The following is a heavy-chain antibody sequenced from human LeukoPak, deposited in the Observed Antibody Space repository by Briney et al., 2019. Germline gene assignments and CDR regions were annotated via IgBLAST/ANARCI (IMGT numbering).Heavy chain of an antibody. CDR3: ARVLLWFGELSPDY. V-gene: IGHV1-18*01. Sequence: ASVKVSCKASGYTFTSYGISWVRQAPGQGLEWMGWIGAYNGNTNYAQKLQGRVTMTTDTSTSTAYMELRSLRSDDTAVYYCARVLLWFGELSPDYWGQGTLVTVSS. CDR1: GYTFTSYG. J-gene: IGHJ4*02. CDR2: IGAYNGNT. D-gene: IGHD3-10*01.